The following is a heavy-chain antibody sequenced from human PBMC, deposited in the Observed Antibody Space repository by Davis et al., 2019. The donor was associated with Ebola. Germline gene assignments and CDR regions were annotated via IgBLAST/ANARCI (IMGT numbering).Heavy chain of an antibody. D-gene: IGHD4-11*01. CDR3: ARVYTHYRFDY. Sequence: PGGSLRLSCTVSGDSISHYYWSWIRQPPGRGLEWIAYVSYGGSTDYNPSLKSRVTISIDTSKNQFSLKLNSVTAADTAIYFWARVYTHYRFDYWGQGTLVTVSP. J-gene: IGHJ4*02. CDR1: GDSISHYY. V-gene: IGHV4-59*08. CDR2: VSYGGST.